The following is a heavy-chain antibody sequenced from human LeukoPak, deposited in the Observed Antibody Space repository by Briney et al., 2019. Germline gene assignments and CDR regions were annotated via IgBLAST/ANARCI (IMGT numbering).Heavy chain of an antibody. V-gene: IGHV4-59*01. CDR2: IYYSGST. CDR1: GDSIKNYY. CDR3: ARAGYCSSTSCQWVPLV. Sequence: SETLSLTCTVSGDSIKNYYWSWIRQSPGKGLEWIGYIYYSGSTYYNPSLKSRVTMSVDTSKNQFSLKLNSVTAADTAVYYCARAGYCSSTSCQWVPLVWGQGTTVTVSS. J-gene: IGHJ6*02. D-gene: IGHD2-2*03.